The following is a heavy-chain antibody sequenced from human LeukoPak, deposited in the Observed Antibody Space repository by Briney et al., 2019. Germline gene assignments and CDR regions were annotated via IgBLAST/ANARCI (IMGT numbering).Heavy chain of an antibody. CDR3: ASRDLPWIQLPSSRYYYYGMDV. V-gene: IGHV1-69*04. Sequence: ASVKVSCKASGGTFSSYAISWVRQAPGQGLEWMGRIIPIIGTANYAQKFQGRVTITADKSTSTAYMELSSLRSEDTAVYYCASRDLPWIQLPSSRYYYYGMDVWGKGTTVTVSS. D-gene: IGHD5-18*01. CDR2: IIPIIGTA. J-gene: IGHJ6*04. CDR1: GGTFSSYA.